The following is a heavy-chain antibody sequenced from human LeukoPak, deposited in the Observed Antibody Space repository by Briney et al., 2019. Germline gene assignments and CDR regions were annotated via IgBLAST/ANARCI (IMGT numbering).Heavy chain of an antibody. CDR2: SYHGANT. V-gene: IGHV4-38-2*02. J-gene: IGHJ4*02. D-gene: IGHD2-21*02. CDR1: GYSISSGYY. Sequence: PSETLSLTCSVSGYSISSGYYWVWIRQTPGKGLEWIVSSYHGANTYYNPSLKYRVTTSMDASRNQFSLRLSSVTAADTAVYYCARDHSGAYCGDDCYSGVTDYWGQGILVTVSS. CDR3: ARDHSGAYCGDDCYSGVTDY.